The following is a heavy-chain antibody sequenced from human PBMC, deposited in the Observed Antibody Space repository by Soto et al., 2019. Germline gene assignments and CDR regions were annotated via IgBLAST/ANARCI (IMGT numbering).Heavy chain of an antibody. V-gene: IGHV3-11*01. D-gene: IGHD6-25*01. CDR2: ISSSGITL. CDR3: ARHSYSSGWHLADQ. J-gene: IGHJ4*02. Sequence: GGSLSLSCAASGFPFNDYYMSWFRQAPGKGLEWLSYISSSGITLYYADSVKGRFTISRDNAKNSLYLQINSLRAEDTAVYYCARHSYSSGWHLADQWGPATGVTVS. CDR1: GFPFNDYY.